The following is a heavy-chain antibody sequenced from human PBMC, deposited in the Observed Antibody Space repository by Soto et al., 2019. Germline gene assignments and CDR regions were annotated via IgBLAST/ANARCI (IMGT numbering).Heavy chain of an antibody. CDR1: GGSISSHY. CDR2: IHYSGST. D-gene: IGHD3-16*01. V-gene: IGHV4-59*11. Sequence: QVQLQESGPGLVKPSETLSLTCTVSGGSISSHYWSWIRQPPGKALEWIGYIHYSGSTAYNPSLKSRVTTSVETSKNPFSLKLRSVTAADTAVYYCARGEITYVWYFDLWGRGTLVTVSS. J-gene: IGHJ2*01. CDR3: ARGEITYVWYFDL.